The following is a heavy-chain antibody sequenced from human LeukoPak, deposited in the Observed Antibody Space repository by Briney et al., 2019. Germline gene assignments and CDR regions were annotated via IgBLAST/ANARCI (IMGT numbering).Heavy chain of an antibody. CDR2: IDHSGIT. CDR3: ASRLGYCGGDCYPNWFDP. D-gene: IGHD2-21*02. J-gene: IGHJ5*02. V-gene: IGHV4-34*01. CDR1: SGSFSTYY. Sequence: SETLSLTCAVYSGSFSTYYWSWVRQSPEKGLEWIGQIDHSGITDYNPSLKSRVTISVDTSKNQFSLKMRSVTAADTAVYYCASRLGYCGGDCYPNWFDPWGQGTLVTVSS.